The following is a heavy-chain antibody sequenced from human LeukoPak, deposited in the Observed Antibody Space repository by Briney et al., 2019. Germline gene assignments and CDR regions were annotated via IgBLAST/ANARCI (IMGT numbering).Heavy chain of an antibody. D-gene: IGHD3-10*01. J-gene: IGHJ4*02. Sequence: GGALRLSFAASGFTFSSYAMSWVRPAPGKGLGWVSAISGSGGSTYYSDSVKGRFTISRDNSKNTLYLQMNSLRAEDTAVYYCAKDRFFFDYWGQGTLVTVSP. V-gene: IGHV3-23*01. CDR2: ISGSGGST. CDR3: AKDRFFFDY. CDR1: GFTFSSYA.